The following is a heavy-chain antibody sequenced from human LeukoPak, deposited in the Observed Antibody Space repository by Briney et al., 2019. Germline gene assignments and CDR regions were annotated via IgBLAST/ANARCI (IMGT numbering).Heavy chain of an antibody. J-gene: IGHJ4*02. CDR1: GFTFSSYS. CDR3: ARQDTIAAAAAGFDY. V-gene: IGHV3-48*01. Sequence: GGSLRLSCAASGFTFSSYSMNWVRQAPGKGLEWASYISSSSSTIYYADSVKGRFTISRDNAKNSLYLQMNSLRAEDTAVYYCARQDTIAAAAAGFDYWGQGTLVTVSS. CDR2: ISSSSSTI. D-gene: IGHD6-13*01.